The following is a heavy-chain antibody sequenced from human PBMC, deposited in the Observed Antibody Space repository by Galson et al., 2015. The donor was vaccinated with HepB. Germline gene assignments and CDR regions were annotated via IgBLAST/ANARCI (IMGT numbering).Heavy chain of an antibody. CDR3: ATLEGETGTFRFRKYYYYYYMDV. CDR1: GFTFSDYY. D-gene: IGHD1-7*01. CDR2: ISSSGTTI. J-gene: IGHJ6*03. V-gene: IGHV3-11*01. Sequence: SLRLSCAASGFTFSDYYMSWIRQAPGKGLEWVSYISSSGTTIYYADSVKGRFTISRDNAKNSLYLQMNSLRAEDTAVYYCATLEGETGTFRFRKYYYYYYMDVWGKGTTVTVSS.